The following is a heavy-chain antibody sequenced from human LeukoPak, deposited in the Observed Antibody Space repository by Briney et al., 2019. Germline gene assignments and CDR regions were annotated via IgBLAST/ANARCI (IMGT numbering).Heavy chain of an antibody. D-gene: IGHD5-12*01. V-gene: IGHV3-69-1*01. CDR2: ISSSNTI. J-gene: IGHJ5*02. CDR3: ARDDRAPGYGWFDP. CDR1: GFTFRDYY. Sequence: GGSLRLSCAASGFTFRDYYMTWIRQAPGKGLEWVSYISSSNTIYYTDSVKGRFTISRDNAKNSMYLQMNSLRDEDTAVYYCARDDRAPGYGWFDPWGQGTLVTVSS.